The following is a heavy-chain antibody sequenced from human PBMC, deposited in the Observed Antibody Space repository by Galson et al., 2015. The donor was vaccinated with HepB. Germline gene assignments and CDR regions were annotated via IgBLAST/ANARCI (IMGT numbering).Heavy chain of an antibody. D-gene: IGHD2-2*01. CDR2: ISSSSSYI. J-gene: IGHJ4*02. CDR3: ARDRYAEAGYYFDY. CDR1: GFTFSSYS. Sequence: SLRLSCAASGFTFSSYSMNWVRQAPGKGLEWVSSISSSSSYIYYADSVKGRFTISRDNAKNSLYLQMNSLRAEDTAVYYCARDRYAEAGYYFDYWGQGTLVTVSS. V-gene: IGHV3-21*01.